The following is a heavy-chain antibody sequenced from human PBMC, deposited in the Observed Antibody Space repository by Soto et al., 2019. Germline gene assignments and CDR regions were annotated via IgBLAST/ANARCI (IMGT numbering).Heavy chain of an antibody. CDR1: GGSISSCGYY. CDR2: IYTSGST. J-gene: IGHJ5*02. V-gene: IGHV4-61*02. D-gene: IGHD3-16*02. Sequence: SETLSLTCTVSGGSISSCGYYWSWIRQPAGKGLDWIGRIYTSGSTNYNPSLKSRVTMSVDTSKNQFSLKLSSVTAADTAVYYCARDYRQTQYNWFDPWGQGTLVTVPQ. CDR3: ARDYRQTQYNWFDP.